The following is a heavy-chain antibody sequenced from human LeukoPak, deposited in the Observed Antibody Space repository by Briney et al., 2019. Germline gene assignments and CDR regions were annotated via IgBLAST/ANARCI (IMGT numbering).Heavy chain of an antibody. CDR2: INPSGGST. CDR1: GYTFTNNY. CDR3: ARAVGIVVVVVATLDY. V-gene: IGHV1-46*01. D-gene: IGHD2-15*01. Sequence: ASVKVSCKASGYTFTNNYMHWVRQAPGQGLEWMGIINPSGGSTNYAQKFQGRVTMTRDTSTSTVYMEPSSLRSGDTAVYYCARAVGIVVVVVATLDYWGQGTLVTVSS. J-gene: IGHJ4*02.